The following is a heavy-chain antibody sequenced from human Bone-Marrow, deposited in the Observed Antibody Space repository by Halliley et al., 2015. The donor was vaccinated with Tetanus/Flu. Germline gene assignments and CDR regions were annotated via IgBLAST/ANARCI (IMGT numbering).Heavy chain of an antibody. CDR1: GDSFNDYA. CDR2: VVPTFGIA. CDR3: ARWIYDYGSKVFYFDL. D-gene: IGHD4-17*01. J-gene: IGHJ4*02. Sequence: QLVQSGAEVKKPGSSVKVSCKASGDSFNDYAISWVRQAPGQGLEWMGGVVPTFGIANYAQKFQGRVTITADAATTTAYMELSRLRSEDTAVYYCARWIYDYGSKVFYFDLWGQGTLVTVGS. V-gene: IGHV1-69*01.